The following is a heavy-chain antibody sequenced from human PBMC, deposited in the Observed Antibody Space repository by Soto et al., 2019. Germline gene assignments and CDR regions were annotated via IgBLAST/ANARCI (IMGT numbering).Heavy chain of an antibody. CDR2: ISSSGTTI. D-gene: IGHD6-19*01. V-gene: IGHV3-48*02. J-gene: IGHJ4*02. CDR1: GFTFSSYT. Sequence: EVQLVESGGGLVQPGGSLRLSCEASGFTFSSYTMNWVRQAPGKGLEWLSSISSSGTTIFYADSVKGRFTISRDNAKNSLYRQMNSLRDEDTAVYHCVRERSLAVAAAGYWGQGTLVTVSS. CDR3: VRERSLAVAAAGY.